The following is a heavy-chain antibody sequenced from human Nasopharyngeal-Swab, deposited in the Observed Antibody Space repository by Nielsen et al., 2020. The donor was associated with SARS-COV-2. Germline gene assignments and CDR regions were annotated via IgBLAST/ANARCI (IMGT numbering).Heavy chain of an antibody. CDR1: GGSISSSSYY. Sequence: GSLRLSCTVSGGSISSSSYYWGWIRQPPGKGLEWIGSIYYSGSTYYNPSLKSRVTISVDTSKNQFSLKLSSVTAADTAVYYCARMDTAMLYAFDIWGQGTMVTVSS. CDR3: ARMDTAMLYAFDI. V-gene: IGHV4-39*07. J-gene: IGHJ3*02. D-gene: IGHD5-18*01. CDR2: IYYSGST.